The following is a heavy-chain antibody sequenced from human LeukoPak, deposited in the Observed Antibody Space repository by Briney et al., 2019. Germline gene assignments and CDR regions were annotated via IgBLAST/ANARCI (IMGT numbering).Heavy chain of an antibody. D-gene: IGHD3-22*01. CDR1: GFTFSSYG. V-gene: IGHV3-33*01. Sequence: GGSLRLSCAASGFTFSSYGMHWVRQAPGKGLEWVAVIWYDGSNRYYADSVKGRFTISRDNSKNTLYLQMNSLRAEDTAVYYCARAEPEYDSSGYAPPFDYWGRGTLVTVSS. CDR3: ARAEPEYDSSGYAPPFDY. J-gene: IGHJ4*02. CDR2: IWYDGSNR.